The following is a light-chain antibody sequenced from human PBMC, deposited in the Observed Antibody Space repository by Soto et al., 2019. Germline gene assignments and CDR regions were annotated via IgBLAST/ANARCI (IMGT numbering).Light chain of an antibody. Sequence: DIVMTQSPDSLAVSLGERATINCKSSQSVLYSSNNKNYLAWYQQKPGQTPNLLIYWASTRESGVPDRFSGSGSGTDFTLTISSLQAEDVAVYYCQQYYGHPPTFGQGTLLEIK. CDR3: QQYYGHPPT. CDR1: QSVLYSSNNKNY. V-gene: IGKV4-1*01. CDR2: WAS. J-gene: IGKJ5*01.